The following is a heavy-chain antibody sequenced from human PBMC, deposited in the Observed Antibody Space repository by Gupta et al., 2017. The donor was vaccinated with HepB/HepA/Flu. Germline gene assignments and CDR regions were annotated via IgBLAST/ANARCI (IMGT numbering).Heavy chain of an antibody. CDR2: ISITSYI. D-gene: IGHD3-10*01. Sequence: EVQMVESGGGLVKPGGSLRLSCAASGFTFSSYDMNWVRQAPGNGLEWVSSISITSYIYYADSLKGRFTISRDNAKNSLYLERNNLRAEDTAVYYCARAISSEALDIWGQGTMVTVSS. J-gene: IGHJ3*02. V-gene: IGHV3-21*02. CDR3: ARAISSEALDI. CDR1: GFTFSSYD.